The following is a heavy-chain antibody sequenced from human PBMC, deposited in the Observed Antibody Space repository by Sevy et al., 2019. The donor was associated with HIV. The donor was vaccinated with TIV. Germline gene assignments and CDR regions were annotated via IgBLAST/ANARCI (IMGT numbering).Heavy chain of an antibody. CDR1: GFTFNKYS. CDR3: AREGCTRPHDY. J-gene: IGHJ4*02. Sequence: GGSLRLSCAASGFTFNKYSMSWVRQPPGKGLEWVATLSFGCGKINYADSVKGRFTISRDNSKNSFYLQMDNLRVEDTALYYCAREGCTRPHDYWGQGTRVTVSS. CDR2: LSFGCGKI. V-gene: IGHV3-23*01. D-gene: IGHD2-8*01.